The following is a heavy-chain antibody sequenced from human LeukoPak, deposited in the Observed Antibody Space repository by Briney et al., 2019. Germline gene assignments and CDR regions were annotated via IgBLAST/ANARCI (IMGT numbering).Heavy chain of an antibody. Sequence: SETLSLTCTVSGGSISSYYLSWMRQPAGKGLEWIGRIYTSGSTNYNPSPKSRVSMSVDTSKNQFSLKLSSVTAADTAVYYCARVLWFGELWGFDYWGQGTLVTVSS. V-gene: IGHV4-4*07. CDR2: IYTSGST. D-gene: IGHD3-10*01. CDR3: ARVLWFGELWGFDY. CDR1: GGSISSYY. J-gene: IGHJ4*02.